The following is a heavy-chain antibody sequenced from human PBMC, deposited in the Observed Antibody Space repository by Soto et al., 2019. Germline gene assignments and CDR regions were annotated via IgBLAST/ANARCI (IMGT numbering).Heavy chain of an antibody. CDR1: GFTVSSNY. Sequence: GGSLRLSCAASGFTVSSNYMSWVRQAPGKGLEWVSVIYSGGSTYYADSVKGRFTISRDNSKNTLYLQMNSLRAEDTALYFCANLLVWPFSAGWGQGTLVTVSS. J-gene: IGHJ4*02. CDR3: ANLLVWPFSAG. D-gene: IGHD6-13*01. CDR2: IYSGGST. V-gene: IGHV3-53*01.